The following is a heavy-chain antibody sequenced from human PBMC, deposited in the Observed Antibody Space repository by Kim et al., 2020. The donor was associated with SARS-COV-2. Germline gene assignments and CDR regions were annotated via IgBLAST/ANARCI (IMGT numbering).Heavy chain of an antibody. D-gene: IGHD5-18*01. CDR3: AREEVDTAMGEWD. CDR2: IYYSGST. J-gene: IGHJ4*02. Sequence: SETLSLTCTVSGGSISSGGYYWSWIRQHPGKGLEWIGYIYYSGSTYYNPSLKSRVTISVDTSKNQFSLKLSSVTAADTAVYYCAREEVDTAMGEWDWGQGTLVTVSS. CDR1: GGSISSGGYY. V-gene: IGHV4-31*03.